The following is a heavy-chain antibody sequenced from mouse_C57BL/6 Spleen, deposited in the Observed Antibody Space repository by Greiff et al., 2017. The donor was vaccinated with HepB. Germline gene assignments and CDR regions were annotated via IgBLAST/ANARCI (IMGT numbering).Heavy chain of an antibody. CDR1: GYTFTDYY. CDR3: ASGGYYGNYEGFAY. CDR2: INPNNGGT. V-gene: IGHV1-26*01. D-gene: IGHD2-1*01. Sequence: EVQLQQSGPELVKPGASVKISCKASGYTFTDYYMNWVKQSHGKSLEWIGDINPNNGGTSYNQKFKGKATLTGDKSSSTAYMELHSLTSEASAVYYWASGGYYGNYEGFAYWGQGTLVTVSA. J-gene: IGHJ3*01.